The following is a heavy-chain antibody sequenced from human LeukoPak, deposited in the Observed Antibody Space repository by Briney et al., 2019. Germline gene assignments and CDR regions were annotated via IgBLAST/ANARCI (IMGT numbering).Heavy chain of an antibody. J-gene: IGHJ4*02. D-gene: IGHD1-26*01. V-gene: IGHV3-21*01. CDR1: GFTFSSYS. CDR3: ARAGTEWELLRVDY. Sequence: GGSLRLFCAASGFTFSSYSMNWVRQAPGKGLEWVSSISSSSSYIYYADSVKGRFTISRDNAKNSLYLQMNSLRAEDTAVYYCARAGTEWELLRVDYWGQGTLVTVSS. CDR2: ISSSSSYI.